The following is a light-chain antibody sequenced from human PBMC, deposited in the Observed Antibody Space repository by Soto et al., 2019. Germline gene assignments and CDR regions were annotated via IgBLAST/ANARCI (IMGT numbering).Light chain of an antibody. V-gene: IGLV1-40*01. CDR2: ANN. J-gene: IGLJ1*01. Sequence: QSVLTQPPSVSGSPGQRVTISCTGSSSNIGAGYDVHWYQQFPGTAPKLLIYANNNRPSGVPDRFSASKSGTSASLAITGLQADDEADYYCHSYATSLRGVFGTGTKVTVL. CDR1: SSNIGAGYD. CDR3: HSYATSLRGV.